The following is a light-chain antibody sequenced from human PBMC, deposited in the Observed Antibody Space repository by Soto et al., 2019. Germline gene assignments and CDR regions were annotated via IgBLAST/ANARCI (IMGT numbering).Light chain of an antibody. V-gene: IGKV1-5*01. Sequence: DIRMTQSPSTLSASVGDSVTITCRASQTITTWLAWYQQKPGKAPKLLIYDASALQSGVPSRFSGRGSGTEFTLTISSLQPDDFATYFCQQYNSYSRTFGQGTKVEIK. CDR3: QQYNSYSRT. J-gene: IGKJ1*01. CDR2: DAS. CDR1: QTITTW.